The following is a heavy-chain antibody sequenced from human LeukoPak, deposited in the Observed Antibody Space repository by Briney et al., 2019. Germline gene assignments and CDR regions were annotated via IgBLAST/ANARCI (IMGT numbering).Heavy chain of an antibody. J-gene: IGHJ6*03. V-gene: IGHV1-2*04. CDR3: ARAVVPATYYYMDV. Sequence: GASVKVSCKASGYTFTGYYLHWVRQAPGQGLEWMGWINPNSGGTNYAQKFQGWVTMTRDTSISTAHMELSRLRSDDTAVYYCARAVVPATYYYMDVWGKGTTVTVSS. CDR1: GYTFTGYY. D-gene: IGHD2-2*01. CDR2: INPNSGGT.